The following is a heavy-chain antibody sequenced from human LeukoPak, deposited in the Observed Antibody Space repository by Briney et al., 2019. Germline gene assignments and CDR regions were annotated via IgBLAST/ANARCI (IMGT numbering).Heavy chain of an antibody. CDR2: ISGSSNYI. J-gene: IGHJ4*02. CDR1: GITFSSYS. CDR3: ANARNYYDSSGLVY. V-gene: IGHV3-21*01. D-gene: IGHD3-22*01. Sequence: PGGSLRLSCAASGITFSSYSMNWVRQAPGKGLEWVSSISGSSNYIYYADSVKGRFTISRDNSKNTLYLQMNSLRAEDTAVYYCANARNYYDSSGLVYWGQGTLGTVSS.